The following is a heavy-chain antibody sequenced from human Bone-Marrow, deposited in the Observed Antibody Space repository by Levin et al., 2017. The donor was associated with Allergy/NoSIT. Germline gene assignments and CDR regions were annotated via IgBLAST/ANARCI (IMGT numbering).Heavy chain of an antibody. V-gene: IGHV3-30*18. CDR3: AKVGGDNCNIHYYYDYYMDV. CDR2: ISYDGSNQ. CDR1: GFTFSTSG. Sequence: GGSLRLSCAASGFTFSTSGMHWVRQAPGKGLEWVAVISYDGSNQYYADSVKGRFTISRDNSKNTLYLQMSTLRAEDTAVYYCAKVGGDNCNIHYYYDYYMDVWGKGTTVTVSS. J-gene: IGHJ6*03. D-gene: IGHD1/OR15-1a*01.